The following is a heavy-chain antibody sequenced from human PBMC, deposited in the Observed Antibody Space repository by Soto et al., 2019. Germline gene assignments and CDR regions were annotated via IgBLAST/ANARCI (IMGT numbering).Heavy chain of an antibody. CDR2: ISYDGSNK. CDR3: AKDKQQLVYGPYYFDY. Sequence: GSLRLSCAASGFTFSSYGMHWVRQAPGKGLEWVAVISYDGSNKYYADSVKVRFTISRDNSKNTLYLQMNSLRAEDTAVYYCAKDKQQLVYGPYYFDYWGQGTLVTVSS. V-gene: IGHV3-30*18. J-gene: IGHJ4*02. CDR1: GFTFSSYG. D-gene: IGHD6-13*01.